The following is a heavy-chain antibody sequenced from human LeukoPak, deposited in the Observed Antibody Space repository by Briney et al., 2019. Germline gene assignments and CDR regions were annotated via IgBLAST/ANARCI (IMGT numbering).Heavy chain of an antibody. Sequence: SETLSLTCTVSGGSISSYYWSWIRQPPGKGLEWIGYIYYSGSTNYNPSLKSRVTISVDTSKNQFSLKLSSVTAADTAVYYCARRSSWYGLRWFDPWGQGTLVTVSS. CDR2: IYYSGST. V-gene: IGHV4-59*12. J-gene: IGHJ5*02. CDR3: ARRSSWYGLRWFDP. D-gene: IGHD6-13*01. CDR1: GGSISSYY.